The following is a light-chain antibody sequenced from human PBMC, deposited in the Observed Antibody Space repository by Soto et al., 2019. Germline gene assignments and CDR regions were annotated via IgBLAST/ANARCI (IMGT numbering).Light chain of an antibody. V-gene: IGKV1-39*01. CDR1: QSISNH. Sequence: DIQMTQSPSSLSASVEDRVIITCRASQSISNHLNWYQQKPGKAPKLLIYAASSLHTGVPSRFSGSGSGTDFTLTISNLQPEDFTTYYCQQNYNTLITFGQGTRLEIK. J-gene: IGKJ5*01. CDR3: QQNYNTLIT. CDR2: AAS.